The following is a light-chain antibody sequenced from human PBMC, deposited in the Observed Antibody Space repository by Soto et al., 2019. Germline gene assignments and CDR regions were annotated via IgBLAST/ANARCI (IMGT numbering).Light chain of an antibody. V-gene: IGLV1-44*01. Sequence: QSVLTQPPSASGTPGQRVTISCSGSSSNIGSNTVNWYQQLPGTAPKLLIYNNIQRPSGVPDRFSGSKSGTSASLAISGLQSEDEADYYCSAWDDSLNVVFGGGTKLTVL. CDR2: NNI. J-gene: IGLJ2*01. CDR3: SAWDDSLNVV. CDR1: SSNIGSNT.